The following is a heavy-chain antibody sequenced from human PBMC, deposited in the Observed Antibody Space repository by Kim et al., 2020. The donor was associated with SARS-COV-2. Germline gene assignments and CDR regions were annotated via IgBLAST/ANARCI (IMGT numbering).Heavy chain of an antibody. D-gene: IGHD3-10*01. CDR3: ARGRSSGRGFSYFDY. CDR2: INHSGST. J-gene: IGHJ4*02. Sequence: SETLSLTCAVYGGSFSGYYWSWIRQPPGKGLEWIGEINHSGSTNYNPSLKSRVTISVDTSKNQFSLKLSSVTAADTAVYYCARGRSSGRGFSYFDYWGQGTLVTVSS. V-gene: IGHV4-34*01. CDR1: GGSFSGYY.